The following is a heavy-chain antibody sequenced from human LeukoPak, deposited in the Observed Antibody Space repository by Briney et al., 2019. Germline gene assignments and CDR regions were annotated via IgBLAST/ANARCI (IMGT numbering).Heavy chain of an antibody. Sequence: GGSLRLSCAASGFTVSSNYMSWVRQAPGKGLEWVGFIRSKAYGGTTEYAASVKGRFTISRDDSKSIAYLQMNSLKTEDTAVYYCTRKGGSSSYAFDYWGQGTLVTVSS. D-gene: IGHD6-13*01. CDR2: IRSKAYGGTT. CDR3: TRKGGSSSYAFDY. CDR1: GFTVSSNY. J-gene: IGHJ4*02. V-gene: IGHV3-49*04.